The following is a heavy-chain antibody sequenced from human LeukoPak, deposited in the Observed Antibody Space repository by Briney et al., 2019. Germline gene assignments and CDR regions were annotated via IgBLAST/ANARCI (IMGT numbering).Heavy chain of an antibody. D-gene: IGHD3-22*01. J-gene: IGHJ4*02. Sequence: GGSLRLSCAASGFTFSSYAMHWVRQAPGKGLEYVSAISSNGDSTYYANSVKGRFTISRDNSKNTLYLQMGSLRAEDMAVYYCAKKVLTMIVVVIPDYFDYWGQGTLVTVSS. CDR1: GFTFSSYA. CDR2: ISSNGDST. CDR3: AKKVLTMIVVVIPDYFDY. V-gene: IGHV3-64*01.